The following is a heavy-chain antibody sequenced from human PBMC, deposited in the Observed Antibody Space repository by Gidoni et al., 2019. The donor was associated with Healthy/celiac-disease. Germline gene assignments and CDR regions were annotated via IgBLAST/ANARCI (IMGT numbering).Heavy chain of an antibody. V-gene: IGHV3-30*03. CDR2: ISYDGINK. Sequence: QVQLVESGGGVVQPGRSLRLACAASGFTFSSYGMHWVRQAPGKGLEWVAVISYDGINKYYADSVKGRFTISRDNSKNTLYLQMNSLRDEDTAVYYCARAMTFDYWGQGTLVTVSS. CDR1: GFTFSSYG. CDR3: ARAMTFDY. D-gene: IGHD2-21*02. J-gene: IGHJ4*02.